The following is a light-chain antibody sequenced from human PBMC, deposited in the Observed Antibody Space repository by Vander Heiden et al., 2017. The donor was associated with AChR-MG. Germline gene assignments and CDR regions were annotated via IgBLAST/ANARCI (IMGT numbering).Light chain of an antibody. CDR1: ISDIGAYNY. Sequence: QSTLTQPASVSGSPGQSITVSCTGTISDIGAYNYVSWYQQHPAKAPKLIIYDVSSRPSGVSNRFSGSKSGNTASLTISGLRAVDEADYYCASYTTSSTLWIFGGGTKLTVL. CDR2: DVS. CDR3: ASYTTSSTLWI. V-gene: IGLV2-14*03. J-gene: IGLJ2*01.